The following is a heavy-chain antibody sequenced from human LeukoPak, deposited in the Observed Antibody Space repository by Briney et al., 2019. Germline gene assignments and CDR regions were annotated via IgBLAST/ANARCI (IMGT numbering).Heavy chain of an antibody. J-gene: IGHJ6*03. CDR2: IIPIFGTA. V-gene: IGHV1-69*05. D-gene: IGHD3-10*01. CDR3: ARDGELEVDLDYYYYYYMDV. CDR1: GGTFSSYT. Sequence: ASVKVSCKASGGTFSSYTISWVRQAPGQGLEWMGRIIPIFGTANYAQKFQGRVTITTDESTSTAYMELSSLRSEDTAVYYCARDGELEVDLDYYYYYYMDVWGKGTTVTVSS.